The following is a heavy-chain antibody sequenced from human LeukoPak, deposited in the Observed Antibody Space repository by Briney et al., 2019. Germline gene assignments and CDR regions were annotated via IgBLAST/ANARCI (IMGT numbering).Heavy chain of an antibody. Sequence: GGSLRLSCAASGFTFSSYEMNWVRQAPGKGLEWVSYISSSGSTMYYADSVKGRFTISRDNSKNTLYLQMNSLRAEDTAVYYCAKDAGTTRSFYYFDYWGQGTLVTVSS. CDR2: ISSSGSTM. V-gene: IGHV3-48*03. D-gene: IGHD1-1*01. CDR1: GFTFSSYE. CDR3: AKDAGTTRSFYYFDY. J-gene: IGHJ4*02.